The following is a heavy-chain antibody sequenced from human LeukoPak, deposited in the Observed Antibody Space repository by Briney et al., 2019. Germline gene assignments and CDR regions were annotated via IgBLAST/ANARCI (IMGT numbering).Heavy chain of an antibody. CDR2: ISAYNGNT. D-gene: IGHD1-7*01. CDR1: GYTFTSYG. V-gene: IGHV1-18*01. CDR3: ARVSEPGITGTIGIRRFDP. J-gene: IGHJ5*02. Sequence: ASVKVSCKASGYTFTSYGISWVRQAPGQGPEWMGWISAYNGNTNYAQKLQGRVTMTTDTSTSTAYMELRSLRSDDTAVYYCARVSEPGITGTIGIRRFDPWGQGTLVTVSS.